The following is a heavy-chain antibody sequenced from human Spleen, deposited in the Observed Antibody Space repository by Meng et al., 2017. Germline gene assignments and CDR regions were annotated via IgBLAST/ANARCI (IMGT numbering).Heavy chain of an antibody. J-gene: IGHJ4*02. CDR3: ARGPTTMAHDFDY. D-gene: IGHD4-11*01. Sequence: QVQLNPWGAGLLKPSETLSLTCAVYGGSFSGYYWSWIRQPPGKGLEWIGEINHSGSTNYNPSLESRATISVDTSQNNLSLKLSSVTAADSAVYYCARGPTTMAHDFDYWGQGTLVTVSS. CDR1: GGSFSGYY. V-gene: IGHV4-34*01. CDR2: INHSGST.